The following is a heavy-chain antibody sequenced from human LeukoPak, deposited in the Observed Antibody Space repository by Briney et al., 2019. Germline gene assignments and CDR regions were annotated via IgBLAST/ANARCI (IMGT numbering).Heavy chain of an antibody. V-gene: IGHV3-11*01. CDR1: GFTFGDYA. Sequence: PGRSLRLSCTASGFTFGDYAMSWVRQAPGKGLEWVSCISGGSSTIYYADSVKGRFAISRDNAKNSLYLQMNSLRAEDTAVYYCASGAYTTSSPPAYWGQGTLVTVSS. CDR3: ASGAYTTSSPPAY. CDR2: ISGGSSTI. J-gene: IGHJ4*02. D-gene: IGHD6-6*01.